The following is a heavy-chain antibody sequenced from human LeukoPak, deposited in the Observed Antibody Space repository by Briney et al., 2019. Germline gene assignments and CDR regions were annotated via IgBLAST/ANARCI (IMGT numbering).Heavy chain of an antibody. CDR3: ARAGLPRGLVLKAPISSYYMDV. J-gene: IGHJ6*03. V-gene: IGHV3-21*01. D-gene: IGHD3/OR15-3a*01. Sequence: GGSLRLSCAASGFTFSSYEMNWVRQAPGKGLEWIASISGIDTYIFYADSVKGRFTISRDIAKNSLHLQMNSLRADDTAIYYCARAGLPRGLVLKAPISSYYMDVWGNGTAVAVSS. CDR2: ISGIDTYI. CDR1: GFTFSSYE.